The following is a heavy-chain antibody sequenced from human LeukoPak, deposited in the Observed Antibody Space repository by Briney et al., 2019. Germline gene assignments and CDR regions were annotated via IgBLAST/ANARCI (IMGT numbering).Heavy chain of an antibody. D-gene: IGHD5-12*01. CDR3: AREGRYSGYAD. V-gene: IGHV4-59*01. CDR1: GGSISGYY. J-gene: IGHJ4*02. CDR2: FYYSGST. Sequence: SETLSLTCTVSGGSISGYYWSWIRQPPGKGLEWIGYFYYSGSTSYNPSLKSRVATSVDTSKNQFSLKLSSVTAADTAVYYCAREGRYSGYADWGQGTLVTVSS.